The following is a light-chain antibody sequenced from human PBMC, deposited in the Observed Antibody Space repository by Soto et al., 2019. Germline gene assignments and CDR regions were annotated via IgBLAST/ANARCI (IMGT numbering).Light chain of an antibody. V-gene: IGKV3-15*01. Sequence: ERVMTQSPATLSVSPGERATLSCRASQSVSSNLAWYQQKPGQAPRLLIYGASTRATGFPARFSGRGSGTEFTLTISSLQSEDFAIYYCQQYDNWPSWTFGQGTKVDIK. CDR3: QQYDNWPSWT. CDR1: QSVSSN. J-gene: IGKJ1*01. CDR2: GAS.